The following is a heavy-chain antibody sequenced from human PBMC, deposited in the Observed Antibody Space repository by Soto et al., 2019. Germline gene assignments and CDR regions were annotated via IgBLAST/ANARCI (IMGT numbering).Heavy chain of an antibody. Sequence: SETLSLTCAVSGYSISSGYYWGWIRQPPGKGLEWIGNIYHSGNTYYNPSLKSRITISIDTSKNQFSLKLTSVTAADTAVYYCARAESTSSGRSSDYWGQGTLVTVSS. CDR1: GYSISSGYY. D-gene: IGHD6-6*01. V-gene: IGHV4-38-2*01. J-gene: IGHJ4*02. CDR2: IYHSGNT. CDR3: ARAESTSSGRSSDY.